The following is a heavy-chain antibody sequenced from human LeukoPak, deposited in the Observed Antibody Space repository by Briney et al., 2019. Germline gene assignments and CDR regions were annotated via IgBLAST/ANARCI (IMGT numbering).Heavy chain of an antibody. V-gene: IGHV4-31*03. Sequence: SETLSLTCTVSGGSISSGGYYWSWIRQHPGKGLEWIGYIYYSGSTHYNPSLKSRVTISVDTSKNQFSLKLSSVTAADTAVYYCARGPGVGELSSAPWGQGTLVTVSS. CDR2: IYYSGST. J-gene: IGHJ5*02. CDR3: ARGPGVGELSSAP. D-gene: IGHD3-10*01. CDR1: GGSISSGGYY.